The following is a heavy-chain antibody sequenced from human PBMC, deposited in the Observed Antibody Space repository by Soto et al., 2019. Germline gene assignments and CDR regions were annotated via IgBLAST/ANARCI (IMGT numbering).Heavy chain of an antibody. J-gene: IGHJ4*02. CDR1: GYTFTGYY. Sequence: ASVKVSCKASGYTFTGYYMHWVRQAPGQGLEWMGWINPNSGGTNYAQKFQGRVTMTRDTSISTAYMELSRLRSDDTAVYYCARDHGRGGYGSSTSCYRPYYFEYWRQRTLVTVSS. CDR3: ARDHGRGGYGSSTSCYRPYYFEY. D-gene: IGHD2-2*02. V-gene: IGHV1-2*02. CDR2: INPNSGGT.